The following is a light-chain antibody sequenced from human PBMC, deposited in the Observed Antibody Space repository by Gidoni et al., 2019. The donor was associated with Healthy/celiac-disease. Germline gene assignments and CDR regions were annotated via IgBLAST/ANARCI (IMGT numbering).Light chain of an antibody. CDR2: AAS. Sequence: ILMTQSSSSLSASVVDIVNSTCRASQSISNYFNWYQQKPGKAPKILIYAASSLESGVTSRFSGSGSGTDFTLTISSLQPEDFATYYCQQSYSTPPAFXXXTKVEIK. V-gene: IGKV1-39*01. CDR1: QSISNY. CDR3: QQSYSTPPA. J-gene: IGKJ1*01.